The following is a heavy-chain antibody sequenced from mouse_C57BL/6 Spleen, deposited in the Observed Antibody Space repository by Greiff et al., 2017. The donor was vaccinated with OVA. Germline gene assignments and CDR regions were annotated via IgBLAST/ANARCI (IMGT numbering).Heavy chain of an antibody. CDR2: IDPETGGT. CDR1: GYTFTDYE. J-gene: IGHJ3*01. D-gene: IGHD1-1*01. Sequence: VKLQESGAELVRPGASVTLSCKASGYTFTDYEMHWVKQTPVHGLEWIGAIDPETGGTAYNQKFKGKAILTADKSSSTAYMELRSLTSEDSAVYYCTRSSSYVAWFAYWGQGTLVTVSA. V-gene: IGHV1-15*01. CDR3: TRSSSYVAWFAY.